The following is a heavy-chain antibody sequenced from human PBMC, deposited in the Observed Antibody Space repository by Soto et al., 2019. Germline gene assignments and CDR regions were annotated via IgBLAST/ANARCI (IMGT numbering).Heavy chain of an antibody. Sequence: QVQLVQSGAEVKKPGSSVKVSCKASGGTFSSYAISWVRQAPGQGLEWMGGIIPIFGTANYAQKFQGRVTITADDATXXAXIGXSGLRSEDTAVYYVARDLCCSGGSCYFECYYGMDVWGQGTTVTVSS. D-gene: IGHD2-15*01. V-gene: IGHV1-69*12. CDR2: IIPIFGTA. CDR1: GGTFSSYA. J-gene: IGHJ6*02. CDR3: ARDLCCSGGSCYFECYYGMDV.